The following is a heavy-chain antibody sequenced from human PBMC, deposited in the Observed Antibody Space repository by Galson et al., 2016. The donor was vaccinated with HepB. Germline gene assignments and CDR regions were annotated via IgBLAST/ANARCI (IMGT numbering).Heavy chain of an antibody. D-gene: IGHD3-10*01. CDR3: TRFGPYYYDTRSYISSFDH. CDR2: IRSKPYGGTT. J-gene: IGHJ4*02. V-gene: IGHV3-49*03. Sequence: SLRLSCAASGFSFGDYAVSWFRQAPGKGLEWVGFIRSKPYGGTTEYAASVKGRFTISRDDSNSISYLQMSRLETDDTAVYYCTRFGPYYYDTRSYISSFDHWDQGTLVIVSS. CDR1: GFSFGDYA.